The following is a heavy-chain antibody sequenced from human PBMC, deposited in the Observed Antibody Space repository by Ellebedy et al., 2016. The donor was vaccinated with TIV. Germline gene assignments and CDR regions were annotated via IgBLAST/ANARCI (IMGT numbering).Heavy chain of an antibody. J-gene: IGHJ5*02. V-gene: IGHV3-74*01. CDR1: GFTFSSYW. CDR3: ARPTIAVAGTLCWFDP. D-gene: IGHD6-19*01. CDR2: INSDGSTT. Sequence: GGSLRLXXAASGFTFSSYWMHWVRQVPGKGLVWVSRINSDGSTTYYADSVKGRFTISRDNAKNTLYLQMNSLRAEDTAVYYCARPTIAVAGTLCWFDPWGQGTLVTVSS.